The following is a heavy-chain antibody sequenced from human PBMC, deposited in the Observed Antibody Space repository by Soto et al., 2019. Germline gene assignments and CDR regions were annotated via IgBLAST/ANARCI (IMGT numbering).Heavy chain of an antibody. CDR1: GGSISSAGYN. V-gene: IGHV4-31*03. D-gene: IGHD3-10*01. CDR2: IYYSGST. J-gene: IGHJ4*02. Sequence: QVHLQESGPGLVKPSQTLSLTCTVSGGSISSAGYNWSWIRQHPGKGLEWIGYIYYSGSTYYNPSRKRRVTIPVDSSKNQFSLKLSSVTAAATAVYSCASYGSGSYYPTTFDYWGQGTLVTVSS. CDR3: ASYGSGSYYPTTFDY.